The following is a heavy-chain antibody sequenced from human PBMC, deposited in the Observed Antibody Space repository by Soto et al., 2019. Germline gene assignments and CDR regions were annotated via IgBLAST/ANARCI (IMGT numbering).Heavy chain of an antibody. J-gene: IGHJ6*02. CDR3: ARDLMAAAGNYYYYYYGMDV. V-gene: IGHV3-33*01. D-gene: IGHD6-13*01. CDR1: GFTFSSYG. CDR2: IWYDGSNK. Sequence: GGSLRLSFAASGFTFSSYGMHWVRQAPGKGLEWVAVIWYDGSNKYYADSVKGRFTISRDNSKNTLYLQMNSLRAEDTAVYYCARDLMAAAGNYYYYYYGMDVWGQGT.